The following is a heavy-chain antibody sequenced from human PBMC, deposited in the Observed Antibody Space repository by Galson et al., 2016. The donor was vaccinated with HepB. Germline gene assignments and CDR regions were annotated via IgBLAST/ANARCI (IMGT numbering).Heavy chain of an antibody. V-gene: IGHV3-23*01. Sequence: SLRLSCAASGFSFSDYAMTWVRQAPGKGLEWVSAISGSGAHIYYRNSVKGRFATTRDNSKNTVYLQMNSLTAEDTATNYCAKNFATGQATYDTWGKGTLVTVSS. J-gene: IGHJ5*02. CDR1: GFSFSDYA. D-gene: IGHD1-1*01. CDR2: ISGSGAHI. CDR3: AKNFATGQATYDT.